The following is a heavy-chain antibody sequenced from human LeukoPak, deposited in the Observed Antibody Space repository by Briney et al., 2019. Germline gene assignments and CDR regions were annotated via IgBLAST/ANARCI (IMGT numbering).Heavy chain of an antibody. V-gene: IGHV3-48*03. D-gene: IGHD3-10*01. CDR2: ISRSGSTR. Sequence: GGSLRLSCAISGFTFSACELNWVRQAPGKGLEWVSYISRSGSTRYYADSVKGRFTISRDNAKNSLYLQMNSLRAEDTAVYYCARVATMVRVPLDALDIWGQGTMVSVSS. CDR1: GFTFSACE. CDR3: ARVATMVRVPLDALDI. J-gene: IGHJ3*02.